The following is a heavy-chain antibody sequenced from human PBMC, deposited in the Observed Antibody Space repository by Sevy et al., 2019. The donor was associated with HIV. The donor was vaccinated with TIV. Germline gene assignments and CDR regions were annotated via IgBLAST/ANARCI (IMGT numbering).Heavy chain of an antibody. V-gene: IGHV4-39*07. D-gene: IGHD1-26*01. J-gene: IGHJ4*02. Sequence: SETLSLTCGVSGDSINSNDYYWGWIRQPPGKGLEWIGTIYYSGSTYYNPSLKSRVTISVDTSKNQFSLKLSSVTAADTAVYYCARGRVGATTGGSWDYFDYWGQGTLVTVSS. CDR2: IYYSGST. CDR1: GDSINSNDYY. CDR3: ARGRVGATTGGSWDYFDY.